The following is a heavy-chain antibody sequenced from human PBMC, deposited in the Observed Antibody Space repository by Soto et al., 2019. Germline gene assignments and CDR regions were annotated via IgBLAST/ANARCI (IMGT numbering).Heavy chain of an antibody. Sequence: SETLSLTCTVSGGAVSSGTYYWSWIRQPPGKGLEWIGHIYFTGSTNYNPSLKSRVTMSLDTSRNQFSLKLSSVTAADTAVYYCRRGPPRLKLFNAWGLGTSVIVSS. D-gene: IGHD3-10*02. J-gene: IGHJ6*02. CDR2: IYFTGST. CDR3: RRGPPRLKLFNA. V-gene: IGHV4-61*01. CDR1: GGAVSSGTYY.